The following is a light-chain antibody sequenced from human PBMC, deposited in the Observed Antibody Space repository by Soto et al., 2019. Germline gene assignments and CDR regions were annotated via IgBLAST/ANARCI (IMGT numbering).Light chain of an antibody. CDR2: DAS. J-gene: IGKJ5*01. Sequence: DIQMTQSPSTLSASVGDRVTITCRASQSIRYLLAWYQQKPGKAPKVLICDASSLESGVPSRFSGSGSGTEFTLTISSLQPDDFATYYCQQYDNSSPPITFGQGTRLEIK. CDR3: QQYDNSSPPIT. V-gene: IGKV1-5*01. CDR1: QSIRYL.